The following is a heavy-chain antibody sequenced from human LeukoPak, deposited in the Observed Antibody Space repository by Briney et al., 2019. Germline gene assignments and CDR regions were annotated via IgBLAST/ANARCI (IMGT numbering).Heavy chain of an antibody. Sequence: ASVKVSCKASGYTFRSYDINWVRQAPGQGLEWLGWTNPNSGNTGYAPKFQGRVTMTRVTSINTAYMELTSLRSEDTAVYFCVRGDLPTTVLNDPFNIWGQGTMVTVSS. CDR1: GYTFRSYD. CDR3: VRGDLPTTVLNDPFNI. J-gene: IGHJ3*02. CDR2: TNPNSGNT. V-gene: IGHV1-8*01. D-gene: IGHD4-11*01.